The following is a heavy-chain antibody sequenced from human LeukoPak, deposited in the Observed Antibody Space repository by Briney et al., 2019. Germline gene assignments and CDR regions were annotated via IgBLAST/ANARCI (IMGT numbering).Heavy chain of an antibody. CDR3: ARVWYSSGWYGWFDP. CDR1: GYTFTSYG. CDR2: ISAYNGNT. Sequence: ASVKVSCKASGYTFTSYGISWVRQAPGQGLEWMGWISAYNGNTNYAQKLQGRVTMTTDTSTSTAYMELRSLRSDDTAVYYCARVWYSSGWYGWFDPWGQGTLVTVSS. J-gene: IGHJ5*02. V-gene: IGHV1-18*01. D-gene: IGHD6-19*01.